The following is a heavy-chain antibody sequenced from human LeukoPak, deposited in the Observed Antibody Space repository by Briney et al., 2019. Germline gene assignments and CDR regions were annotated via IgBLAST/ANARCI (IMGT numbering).Heavy chain of an antibody. J-gene: IGHJ4*02. V-gene: IGHV4-34*01. D-gene: IGHD6-19*01. CDR1: GGSFSGYY. CDR3: ARGNRLTVWPYSSGWYGD. Sequence: SETLSLTCAVYGGSFSGYYWSWIRQPPGKGLEWIGEINHSGSTNYNPSLESRVTISVDTSKNQFSLKLSSVTAADTAVYYCARGNRLTVWPYSSGWYGDWGQGTLVTVSS. CDR2: INHSGST.